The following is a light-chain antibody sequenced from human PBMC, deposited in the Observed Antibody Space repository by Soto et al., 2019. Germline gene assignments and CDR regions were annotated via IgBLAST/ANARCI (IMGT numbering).Light chain of an antibody. J-gene: IGLJ2*01. CDR2: RVT. CDR3: CSYAGDGSYVI. Sequence: QSALTQPASVSGSPGQSITISCTGTNNDIGGYNYVSWYQQDPGEAPKLIIYRVTDRPSGVSHRFSGSKSGNTASLTISGLQSEDEAHYYCCSYAGDGSYVIFGGGTQLTVL. V-gene: IGLV2-14*01. CDR1: NNDIGGYNY.